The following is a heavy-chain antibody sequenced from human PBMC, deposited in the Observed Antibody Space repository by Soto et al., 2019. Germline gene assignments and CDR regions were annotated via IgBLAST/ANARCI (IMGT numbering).Heavy chain of an antibody. Sequence: QGQLVQSGAEVKQAGASVKVSCKASGYTFTSYDINWVRRATGQGLEWMGWMNPNSGNTDYAPKFQGRITMTRRTSINTAYMELRNLKSEDTAVYYCTTPTVVGLAADVWGQGTTVTVSS. CDR1: GYTFTSYD. V-gene: IGHV1-8*01. CDR2: MNPNSGNT. J-gene: IGHJ6*02. CDR3: TTPTVVGLAADV. D-gene: IGHD6-13*01.